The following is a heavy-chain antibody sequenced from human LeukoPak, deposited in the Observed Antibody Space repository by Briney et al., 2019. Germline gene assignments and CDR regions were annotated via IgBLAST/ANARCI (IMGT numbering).Heavy chain of an antibody. CDR1: GFTFSSYG. CDR3: AKKLVTGFDY. Sequence: GGSLRLSCAASGFTFSSYGMHWVRQAPGKGLGWVAVISYDGSNKYYADSVKGRFTISRDNSKNTLYLQMNSLRAEDTAVYYCAKKLVTGFDYWGQGTLVTVSS. V-gene: IGHV3-30*18. J-gene: IGHJ4*02. CDR2: ISYDGSNK. D-gene: IGHD5-18*01.